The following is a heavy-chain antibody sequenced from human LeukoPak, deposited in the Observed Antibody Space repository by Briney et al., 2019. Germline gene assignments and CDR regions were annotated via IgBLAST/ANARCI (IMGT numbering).Heavy chain of an antibody. CDR3: ARRIVVTRGFDY. J-gene: IGHJ4*02. Sequence: SETLSLTCTVSGGSISSSSYYWGWIRQPPGKGLEWIGSIYYSGSTYYNPSLKSRVTISVDTSKNQFSLKLSSVTAADTAVYYCARRIVVTRGFDYWGQGTLVSLSS. V-gene: IGHV4-39*01. D-gene: IGHD4-23*01. CDR2: IYYSGST. CDR1: GGSISSSSYY.